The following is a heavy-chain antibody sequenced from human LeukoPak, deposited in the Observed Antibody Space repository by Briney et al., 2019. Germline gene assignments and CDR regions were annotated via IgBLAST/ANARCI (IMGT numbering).Heavy chain of an antibody. D-gene: IGHD1-26*01. J-gene: IGHJ3*02. CDR1: GGSISSYY. Sequence: SSETLSLTCTVSGGSISSYYWSWIRQPPGKGLEWIGYIYYSGSTNYNPSLKSRVTISVDTSKNQFSLKLSSVTAADTAVYYCARWRELAFDIWGQGTMVTASS. CDR2: IYYSGST. V-gene: IGHV4-59*01. CDR3: ARWRELAFDI.